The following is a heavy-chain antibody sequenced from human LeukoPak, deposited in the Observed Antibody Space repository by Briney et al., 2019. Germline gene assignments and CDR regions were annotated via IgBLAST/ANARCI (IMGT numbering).Heavy chain of an antibody. D-gene: IGHD7-27*01. V-gene: IGHV4-61*01. CDR3: ARDGEAPFDY. J-gene: IGHJ4*02. Sequence: SETLSLTCTVSGYSISSGYYWSWIRQPPGKGLEWIGYIYYSGSTNYNPSLKSRVTISVDTSKNQFSLKLSSVTAADTAVYYCARDGEAPFDYWGQGTLVTVSS. CDR2: IYYSGST. CDR1: GYSISSGYY.